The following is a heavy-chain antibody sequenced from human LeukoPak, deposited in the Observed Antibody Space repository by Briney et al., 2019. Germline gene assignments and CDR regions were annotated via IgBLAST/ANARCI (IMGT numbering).Heavy chain of an antibody. CDR2: LNPDSGDT. V-gene: IGHV1-2*02. D-gene: IGHD5-24*01. CDR3: ARDVMAMSLTLGN. Sequence: ASVKGSCKATGDTFTDLFIHGVRQAPVEGLEWVGWLNPDSGDTNYAQKFQDRVTVTRDTSVSTAYMELSRLRYDDTAVYYCARDVMAMSLTLGNWGQGTLVTVSS. CDR1: GDTFTDLF. J-gene: IGHJ4*02.